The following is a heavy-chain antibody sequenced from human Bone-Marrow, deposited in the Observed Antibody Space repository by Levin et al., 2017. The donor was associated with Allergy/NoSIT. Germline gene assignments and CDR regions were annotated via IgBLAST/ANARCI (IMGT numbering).Heavy chain of an antibody. CDR1: GESFSGYF. J-gene: IGHJ4*02. CDR2: INFNGIT. V-gene: IGHV4-34*01. D-gene: IGHD2/OR15-2a*01. CDR3: ARGGEVPSQYYFDY. Sequence: GSLRLSCAVNGESFSGYFWTWIRQSPGKGLEWIGQINFNGITTYNPSLERRVVMSVDPTKRQFSLKLNFLTAADTAVYFCARGGEVPSQYYFDYWGQGTLVTVSS.